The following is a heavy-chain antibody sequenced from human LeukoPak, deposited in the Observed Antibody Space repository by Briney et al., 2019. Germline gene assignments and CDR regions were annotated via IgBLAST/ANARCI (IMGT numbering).Heavy chain of an antibody. Sequence: GGSLRLSCAASGFTFSSYAMSWIRQAPGKGLEWVSYISSSGSTIYYADSVKGRFTISRDNAKNSLYLQMNSLRAEDTAVYYCARAPSIVVVPAATTGMDWFDPWGQGTLVTVSS. CDR2: ISSSGSTI. D-gene: IGHD2-2*01. J-gene: IGHJ5*02. CDR1: GFTFSSYA. V-gene: IGHV3-11*01. CDR3: ARAPSIVVVPAATTGMDWFDP.